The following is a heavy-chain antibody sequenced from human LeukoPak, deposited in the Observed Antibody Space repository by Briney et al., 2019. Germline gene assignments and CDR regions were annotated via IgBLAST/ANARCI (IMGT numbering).Heavy chain of an antibody. CDR3: ARDPRRDGYDIAFDV. Sequence: ASETLSLTCTVSGGSISSSSYYWGWIRQPPGKGLEWIGSIYYSGSTYYNPSLKSRVTISVDTSKNQFSLKLSSVTAADTAVYYCARDPRRDGYDIAFDVWGQGTMVTVSS. J-gene: IGHJ3*01. CDR1: GGSISSSSYY. D-gene: IGHD5-24*01. V-gene: IGHV4-39*02. CDR2: IYYSGST.